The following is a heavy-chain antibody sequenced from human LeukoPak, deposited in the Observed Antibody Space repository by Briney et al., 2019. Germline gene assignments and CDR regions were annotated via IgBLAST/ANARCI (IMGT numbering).Heavy chain of an antibody. J-gene: IGHJ4*02. CDR3: GRSREGLYSGSPLDY. Sequence: ASVKVSCKASGYTFSDYVISWVRQAPGQGLEWMGWISGYNGNTNYAQKLQGRVTMTTDTSTRTAYMELRSLKSDDTAVYYCGRSREGLYSGSPLDYWGQGTLVTVSS. CDR2: ISGYNGNT. D-gene: IGHD1-26*01. CDR1: GYTFSDYV. V-gene: IGHV1-18*01.